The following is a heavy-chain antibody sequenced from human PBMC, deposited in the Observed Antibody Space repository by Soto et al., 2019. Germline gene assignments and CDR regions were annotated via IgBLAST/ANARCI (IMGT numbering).Heavy chain of an antibody. J-gene: IGHJ4*02. CDR2: IYYSGST. CDR1: GGSISSYY. CDR3: ARGLGLVRASYFDY. Sequence: TLSLTCTVSGGSISSYYWSWIRQPPGKGLEWIGYIYYSGSTNYNPSLKSRVTISVDTSKNQFSLKLSSVTAADTAVYYCARGLGLVRASYFDYWGQGTLVTVSS. V-gene: IGHV4-59*01. D-gene: IGHD3-10*01.